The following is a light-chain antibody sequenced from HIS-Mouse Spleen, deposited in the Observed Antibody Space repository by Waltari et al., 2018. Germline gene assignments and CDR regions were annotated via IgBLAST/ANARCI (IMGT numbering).Light chain of an antibody. CDR1: ALPKKY. J-gene: IGLJ2*01. CDR2: EAS. CDR3: YSTDSSGNHRV. V-gene: IGLV3-10*01. Sequence: SYELTQPPSVSVSPGQTARITCSGDALPKKYAYWYQQKSGQAPVLVIYEASKRPSGITERFSGSSSGTMANLTISGAQVEDEADYYCYSTDSSGNHRVFGGGTKLTVL.